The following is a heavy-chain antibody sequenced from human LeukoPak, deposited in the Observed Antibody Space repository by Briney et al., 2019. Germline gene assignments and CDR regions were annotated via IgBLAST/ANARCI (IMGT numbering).Heavy chain of an antibody. D-gene: IGHD2-2*01. V-gene: IGHV4-34*01. CDR2: INHSGST. Sequence: SETLSLTCAVYGGSFSGYYWSWIRQPPGKGLEWIGEINHSGSTNYNPSLKSRVTISVDTSKNQFSLKLSSVTAADTAVYYCARDQGVVVPYGMDVWGQGTTVTVSS. J-gene: IGHJ6*02. CDR3: ARDQGVVVPYGMDV. CDR1: GGSFSGYY.